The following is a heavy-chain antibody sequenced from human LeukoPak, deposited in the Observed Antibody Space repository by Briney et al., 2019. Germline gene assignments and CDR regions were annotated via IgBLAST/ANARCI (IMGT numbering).Heavy chain of an antibody. J-gene: IGHJ6*02. CDR3: ARFKYYDILTGYYYYGMDV. CDR1: GYSFTNYW. CDR2: IYPGDSDT. V-gene: IGHV5-51*01. D-gene: IGHD3-9*01. Sequence: GESLRISCKGSGYSFTNYWIGWVRQMPGKGLEWMGIIYPGDSDTRYSPSFQGQVTISADKSISTAYLQWSSLKASDTAMYYCARFKYYDILTGYYYYGMDVWGQGTTVTVSS.